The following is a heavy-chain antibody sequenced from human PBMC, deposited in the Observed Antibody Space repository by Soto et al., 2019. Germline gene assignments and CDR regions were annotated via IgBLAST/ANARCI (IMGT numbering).Heavy chain of an antibody. CDR3: AHTRYSIASLDY. V-gene: IGHV2-5*02. D-gene: IGHD6-6*01. Sequence: QITLKESGPPLVKPTQTLTLTCTFSGFSLTTDDVGVGWIRQFPGKALDWLAVVYWDDDKRYSPSLKSRLTITKDTSKNQVFLTMSNMDPVDTATYYCAHTRYSIASLDYWGQGTLVTVAS. CDR1: GFSLTTDDVG. CDR2: VYWDDDK. J-gene: IGHJ4*02.